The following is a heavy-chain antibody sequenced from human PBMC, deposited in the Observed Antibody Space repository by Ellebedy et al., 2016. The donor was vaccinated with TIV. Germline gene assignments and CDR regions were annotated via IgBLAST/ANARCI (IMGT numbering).Heavy chain of an antibody. CDR2: ISGSGSTK. Sequence: GGSLRLXCAVSGLTLSDCSFHWVRQAPGKGLQWLSDISGSGSTKFYAESVEGRFTISRDNAKNSVYLQMDSLRYDDTALYFCALYKTSPYNMDVWGKGTTVIVSS. V-gene: IGHV3-48*02. D-gene: IGHD2-2*02. CDR3: ALYKTSPYNMDV. CDR1: GLTLSDCS. J-gene: IGHJ6*03.